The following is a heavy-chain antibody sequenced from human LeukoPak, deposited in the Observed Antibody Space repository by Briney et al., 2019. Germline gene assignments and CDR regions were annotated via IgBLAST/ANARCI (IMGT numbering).Heavy chain of an antibody. CDR2: IYHSGST. Sequence: SETLSLTCAVSGYSISSGYYWGWIRQPPGKGLEWIGSIYHSGSTYYSPSLKSRVTISVDTSKNQFSLKLSSVTAADTAVYYCARVAWSGYYWFDPWGQGTLVTVSS. J-gene: IGHJ5*02. CDR1: GYSISSGYY. D-gene: IGHD3-3*01. CDR3: ARVAWSGYYWFDP. V-gene: IGHV4-38-2*01.